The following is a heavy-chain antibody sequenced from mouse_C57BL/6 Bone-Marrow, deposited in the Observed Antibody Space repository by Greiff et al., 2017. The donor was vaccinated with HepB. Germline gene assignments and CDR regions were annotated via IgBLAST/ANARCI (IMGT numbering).Heavy chain of an antibody. J-gene: IGHJ1*03. D-gene: IGHD1-1*01. V-gene: IGHV1-74*01. CDR2: IHPTDSDT. Sequence: VQLQQPGAELVKPGASVKVSCKASGYTFTSYWMHWVKQRPGQGLEWIGRIHPTDSDTNYNQKFKGNATLTVDKSSSTAYMQLSSLTSEDSAVYYCAIFPYYYGSSYWYFDVWGTGTTVTVSS. CDR1: GYTFTSYW. CDR3: AIFPYYYGSSYWYFDV.